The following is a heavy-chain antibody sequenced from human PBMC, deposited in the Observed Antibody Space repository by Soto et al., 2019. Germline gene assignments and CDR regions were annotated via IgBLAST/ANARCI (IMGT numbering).Heavy chain of an antibody. J-gene: IGHJ6*02. D-gene: IGHD6-6*01. CDR1: GGSFIGYY. CDR2: INHSGST. V-gene: IGHV4-34*01. Sequence: SETLSLTCAVYGGSFIGYYWSWIRQPPGKELKWIGEINHSGSTNYNPSLKSRVTKSVDTSKNQFSLKLSSVTAADTAVYYCARGSSRIAARPFYYYGMDVWGQGTTVTVS. CDR3: ARGSSRIAARPFYYYGMDV.